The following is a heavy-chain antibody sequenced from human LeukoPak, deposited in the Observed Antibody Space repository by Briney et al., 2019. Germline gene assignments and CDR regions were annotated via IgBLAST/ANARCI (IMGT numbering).Heavy chain of an antibody. CDR3: ARVGSSNHHNWFDP. CDR2: IIPIFGTA. V-gene: IGHV1-69*06. CDR1: GGTFSSYA. Sequence: ASVKVSCKASGGTFSSYAISWVRQAPGQGLEWMGGIIPIFGTANYAQKFQGRVTITADKSTSTAYMELSSLRSEDTAVYYCARVGSSNHHNWFDPWGQGTLVTVSS. D-gene: IGHD2-15*01. J-gene: IGHJ5*02.